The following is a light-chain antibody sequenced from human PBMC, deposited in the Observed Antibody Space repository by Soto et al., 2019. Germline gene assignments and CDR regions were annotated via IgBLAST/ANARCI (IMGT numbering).Light chain of an antibody. Sequence: IVLTLNPGTLSLYPGERATLSCRASQSVSSSYLAWYQQKPGQTPRLLIYGASSRATGIPDRFSGSGSGTDFTLTISRLEPEDFAVYYCQQYGSSPWTFGQGTKVDIK. CDR3: QQYGSSPWT. CDR1: QSVSSSY. V-gene: IGKV3-20*01. J-gene: IGKJ1*01. CDR2: GAS.